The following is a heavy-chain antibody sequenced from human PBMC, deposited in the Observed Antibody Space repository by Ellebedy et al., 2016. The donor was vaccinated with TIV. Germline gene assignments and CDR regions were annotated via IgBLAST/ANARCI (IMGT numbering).Heavy chain of an antibody. V-gene: IGHV1-18*01. CDR3: ARDLGITIAPYYFDY. J-gene: IGHJ4*02. D-gene: IGHD1-14*01. CDR1: GYTFITHG. CDR2: LSAYNGNT. Sequence: ASVKVSCXASGYTFITHGISWVRQAPGQGLEWTGWLSAYNGNTKYAQKFHDRVTMTTDTSTSTAYMELRRLRSDDTAVYYCARDLGITIAPYYFDYWGQGTLVTVSS.